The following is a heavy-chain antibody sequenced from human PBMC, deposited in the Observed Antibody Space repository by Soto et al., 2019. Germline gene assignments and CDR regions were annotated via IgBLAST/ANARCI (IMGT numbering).Heavy chain of an antibody. V-gene: IGHV2-5*02. CDR2: IYWDDDQ. CDR3: AHMRAAKFDY. Sequence: QITLKESGPTLVKPTQTLTLTCNVSGVALSTGGVGVGWIRQPPGKALEWLALIYWDDDQRTSPSLKSRLTISKDTSKNHVVLTMTNMATEDTATYYCAHMRAAKFDYWGQGTLVTVSS. J-gene: IGHJ4*02. D-gene: IGHD2-15*01. CDR1: GVALSTGGVG.